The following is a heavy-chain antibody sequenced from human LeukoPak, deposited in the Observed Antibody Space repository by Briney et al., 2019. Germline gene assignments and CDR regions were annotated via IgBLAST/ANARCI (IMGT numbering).Heavy chain of an antibody. Sequence: GGSLRLSCAASGFTFRSNWMTWVRQAPGKGLEWVANIDPDGSEKNYVDSVKGRFTVSRDNAKNSLFLQMNSLRAEDTAVYYCVTYRVRRMNSLDYWGRGTLVTVSS. CDR1: GFTFRSNW. CDR3: VTYRVRRMNSLDY. J-gene: IGHJ4*02. CDR2: IDPDGSEK. D-gene: IGHD3-16*02. V-gene: IGHV3-7*01.